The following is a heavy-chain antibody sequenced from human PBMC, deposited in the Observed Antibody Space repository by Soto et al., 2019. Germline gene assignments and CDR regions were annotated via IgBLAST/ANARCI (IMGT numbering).Heavy chain of an antibody. D-gene: IGHD4-4*01. Sequence: GGSLRLSCAASGFIFSSYAMNWVRQAPGKGLEWVSAIGGDGDSTYCADSVKGRFTISRDNSKNTLYLQMNSLRAEDTAVYYCAKDTSTVTTWGYYYYGMDVWGQGTTVTVSS. J-gene: IGHJ6*02. CDR2: IGGDGDST. CDR3: AKDTSTVTTWGYYYYGMDV. CDR1: GFIFSSYA. V-gene: IGHV3-23*01.